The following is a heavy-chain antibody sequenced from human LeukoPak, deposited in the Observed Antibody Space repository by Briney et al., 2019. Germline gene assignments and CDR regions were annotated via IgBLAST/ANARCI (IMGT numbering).Heavy chain of an antibody. CDR1: GFTFDDYA. J-gene: IGHJ3*02. Sequence: PGRSLRLSCAASGFTFDDYAMHWVRQAPGKGLEWVSGISWNSGSIGYADSVKGRFTISRDNAKNSLYLQMNSLRAEDMALYYCAKGDGGYTHDAFDIWGQGTMVTVSS. D-gene: IGHD2-2*02. V-gene: IGHV3-9*03. CDR2: ISWNSGSI. CDR3: AKGDGGYTHDAFDI.